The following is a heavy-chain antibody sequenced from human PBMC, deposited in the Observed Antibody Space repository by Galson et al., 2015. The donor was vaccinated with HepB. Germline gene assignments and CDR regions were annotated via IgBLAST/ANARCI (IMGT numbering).Heavy chain of an antibody. D-gene: IGHD6-19*01. CDR3: ARALGYSSGWLGSYYYYGMDV. Sequence: SGGTFSSYAISWVRQAPGQGLEWMGGIIPIFGTANYAQKFQGRVTITADESTSTAYMELSSLRSEDTAVYYCARALGYSSGWLGSYYYYGMDVWGQGTTVTVSS. CDR1: GGTFSSYA. V-gene: IGHV1-69*01. J-gene: IGHJ6*02. CDR2: IIPIFGTA.